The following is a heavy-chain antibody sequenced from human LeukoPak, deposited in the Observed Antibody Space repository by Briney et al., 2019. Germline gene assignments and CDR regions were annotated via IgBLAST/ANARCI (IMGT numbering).Heavy chain of an antibody. Sequence: GGSLRLSCGVSGFTFSNYWMSWVRQAPGKGLEWVANIKEDGSEKYYVDSVKGRSTISRDNAKNPLYLQMNSLRAEDTAVYYCATLLRRGDYFDYWGQGTLVTVSS. CDR1: GFTFSNYW. CDR3: ATLLRRGDYFDY. D-gene: IGHD3-22*01. J-gene: IGHJ4*02. CDR2: IKEDGSEK. V-gene: IGHV3-7*05.